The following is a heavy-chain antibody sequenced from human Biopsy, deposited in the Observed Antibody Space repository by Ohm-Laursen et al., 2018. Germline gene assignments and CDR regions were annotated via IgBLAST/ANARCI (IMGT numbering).Heavy chain of an antibody. CDR2: IYYSGRP. J-gene: IGHJ4*02. CDR1: GDSIARYY. V-gene: IGHV4-59*01. Sequence: PSQTLSLTCPVSGDSIARYYWTWIRQSPGKGLEWIAYIYYSGRPNYNPSLKGRVVISVDMPKNQFSLKLSSVTAADTAIYYCARGMRSSGWPYFDSWGQGTLVTVSS. CDR3: ARGMRSSGWPYFDS. D-gene: IGHD6-19*01.